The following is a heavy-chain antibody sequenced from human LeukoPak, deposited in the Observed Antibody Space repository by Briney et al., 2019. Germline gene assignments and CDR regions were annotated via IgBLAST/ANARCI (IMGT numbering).Heavy chain of an antibody. Sequence: PGGSLRLSCAASGFSFSSYEMNWVRQGPGKGLEWVSYISGSGTTIYDADSVKGRFTISIDNAKNSLYLRLSSVLAEDTAIYYCVRDEIRSGAFDIWGQGTMVTVSS. CDR1: GFSFSSYE. CDR3: VRDEIRSGAFDI. V-gene: IGHV3-48*03. D-gene: IGHD3-10*01. CDR2: ISGSGTTI. J-gene: IGHJ3*02.